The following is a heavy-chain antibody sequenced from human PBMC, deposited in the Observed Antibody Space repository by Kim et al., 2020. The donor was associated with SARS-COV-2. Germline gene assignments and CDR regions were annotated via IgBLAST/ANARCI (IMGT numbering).Heavy chain of an antibody. CDR1: GYTFTDYL. J-gene: IGHJ4*02. D-gene: IGHD6-13*01. Sequence: ASVKVSCKTSGYTFTDYLIHWVRQAPGQRLEWMGWISPSSGVTNYAQKFQDRVTITRDTSVTSAYLELSSLTSDDTAFYFCAREPPSRWQQLLRCDFWGQETLLSVSS. V-gene: IGHV1-2*02. CDR3: AREPPSRWQQLLRCDF. CDR2: ISPSSGVT.